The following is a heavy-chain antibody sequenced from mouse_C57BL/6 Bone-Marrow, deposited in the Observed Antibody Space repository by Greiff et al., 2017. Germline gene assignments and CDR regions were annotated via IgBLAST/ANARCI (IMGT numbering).Heavy chain of an antibody. D-gene: IGHD2-3*01. CDR2: ISSGGSYT. J-gene: IGHJ3*01. CDR1: GFTFSSYG. Sequence: EVKLMESGGDLVKPGGSLKLSCAASGFTFSSYGMSWVRPTPDKRLEWVATISSGGSYTYYPDSVKGRFTISRDNAKNTLYLQMSSLKSEDTAMYYCARHGDGYPFAYWGQGTLVTVSA. CDR3: ARHGDGYPFAY. V-gene: IGHV5-6*01.